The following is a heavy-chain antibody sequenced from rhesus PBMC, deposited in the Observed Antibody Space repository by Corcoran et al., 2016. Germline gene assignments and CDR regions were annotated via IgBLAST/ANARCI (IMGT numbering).Heavy chain of an antibody. CDR1: GFTFSNYY. V-gene: IGHV3-13*01. Sequence: EVQLVESGGGLVQPGGSLRLSCAASGFTFSNYYMHWVRQAQGKGLERVGLIKNKANSYTTEYAAAVKGRFSISRDDSKNTLYLQMSSLKTEDTALYYCTVQLDSNGYWGQGVLVAVSS. J-gene: IGHJ4*01. D-gene: IGHD1-1*01. CDR2: IKNKANSYTT. CDR3: TVQLDSNGY.